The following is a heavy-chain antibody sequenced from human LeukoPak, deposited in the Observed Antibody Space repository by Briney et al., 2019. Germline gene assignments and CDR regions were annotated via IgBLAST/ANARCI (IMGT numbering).Heavy chain of an antibody. CDR3: AKDLGYSYGRGYYFDY. CDR1: GFTFSSYA. D-gene: IGHD5-18*01. J-gene: IGHJ4*02. V-gene: IGHV3-23*01. CDR2: ISGSGGST. Sequence: GGSLRLSCAASGFTFSSYAMSWVRQAPGKGLEWVSAISGSGGSTYYADSVKGRFTISRDNSKNTLYLQMNSLRAEDTAVYYCAKDLGYSYGRGYYFDYWGQGTLVTVSS.